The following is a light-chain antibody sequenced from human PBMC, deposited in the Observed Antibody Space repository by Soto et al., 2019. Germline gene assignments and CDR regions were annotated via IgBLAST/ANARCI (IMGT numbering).Light chain of an antibody. CDR1: QGVGSW. CDR2: MAS. CDR3: QQGKSFPLT. V-gene: IGKV1-12*01. Sequence: DIQMTQSPSSVSASVGDKVTITCRASQGVGSWLAWYQQKPGKAPRLLMDMASNLQSGVPSRFSGSGSGTDFTLTISSLQPEDFATYYCQQGKSFPLTFGGGTKVEIK. J-gene: IGKJ4*01.